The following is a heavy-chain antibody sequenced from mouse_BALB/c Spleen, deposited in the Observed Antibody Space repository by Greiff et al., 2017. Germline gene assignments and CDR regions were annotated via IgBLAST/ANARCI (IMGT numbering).Heavy chain of an antibody. V-gene: IGHV1S81*02. J-gene: IGHJ3*01. CDR3: TRSADYYYGSSYAY. Sequence: VQLQESGAELVKPGASVKLSCKASGYTFTSYYMYWVKQRPGQGLEWIGEINPSNGGTNFNEKFKSKATLTVDKSSSTAYMQLSSLTSEDSAVYYCTRSADYYYGSSYAYWGQGTLVTVSA. CDR2: INPSNGGT. CDR1: GYTFTSYY. D-gene: IGHD1-1*01.